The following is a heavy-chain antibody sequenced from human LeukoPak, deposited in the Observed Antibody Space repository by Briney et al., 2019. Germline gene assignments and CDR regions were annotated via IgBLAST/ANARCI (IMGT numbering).Heavy chain of an antibody. D-gene: IGHD2-2*01. CDR1: GGTLSSYA. CDR2: IIPILGIA. CDR3: AAERYCSSTSCYPIDY. Sequence: GASVKVSCKASGGTLSSYAISWVRQAPGQGLEWMGRIIPILGIANYAQKFQGRVTITADKSTSTAYMELSSLRSEDTAVYYCAAERYCSSTSCYPIDYWGQGTPVTVSS. V-gene: IGHV1-69*04. J-gene: IGHJ4*02.